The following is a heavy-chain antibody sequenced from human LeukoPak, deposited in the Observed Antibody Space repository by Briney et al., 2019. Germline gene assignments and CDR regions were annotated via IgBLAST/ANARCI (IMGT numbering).Heavy chain of an antibody. CDR1: GGSISSYY. CDR2: IYYSGST. V-gene: IGHV4-59*08. CDR3: ARQGRDILTGYFDC. Sequence: PSETLSLTCTVSGGSISSYYWSWIRQPPGKGLEWIGYIYYSGSTNYNPSLKSRVTISVDTSKNQFPLKLSSVTAADTAVYYCARQGRDILTGYFDCWGQGTLVTVSS. D-gene: IGHD3-9*01. J-gene: IGHJ4*02.